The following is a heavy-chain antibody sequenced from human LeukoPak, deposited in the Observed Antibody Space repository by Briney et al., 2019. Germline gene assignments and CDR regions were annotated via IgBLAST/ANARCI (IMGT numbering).Heavy chain of an antibody. CDR1: RYSISSGYY. V-gene: IGHV4-38-2*02. CDR3: AKTVTVTTSAFDI. CDR2: IYHSGST. D-gene: IGHD4-17*01. Sequence: PSETLSLTCSVSRYSISSGYYWGWIRQPPGKGLEWMGTIYHSGSTYYNPSLKSRVTISVDTSKNQFSLKLSSVTAADTAVYYCAKTVTVTTSAFDIWGQGTMVTVSS. J-gene: IGHJ3*02.